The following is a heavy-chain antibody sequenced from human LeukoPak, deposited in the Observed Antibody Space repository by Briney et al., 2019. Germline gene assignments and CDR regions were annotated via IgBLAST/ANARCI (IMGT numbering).Heavy chain of an antibody. CDR1: GFDFNRYA. D-gene: IGHD4-17*01. J-gene: IGHJ4*02. CDR3: ARNYGEFDY. Sequence: GGSLRLSCAASGFDFNRYAMYWVRQAPGKGLEWVAVISYDGSNKYYADSVKGRFTISRDNSKNTLYLQMNSLRAEDTAVYYCARNYGEFDYWGQGTLVTVSS. V-gene: IGHV3-30-3*01. CDR2: ISYDGSNK.